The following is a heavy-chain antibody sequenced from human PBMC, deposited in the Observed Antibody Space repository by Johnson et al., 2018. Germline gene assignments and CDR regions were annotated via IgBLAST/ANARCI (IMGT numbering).Heavy chain of an antibody. CDR1: AGSFRGYY. V-gene: IGHV4-34*01. Sequence: QVQLQQWGAGLLKPSETLSLNCAVYAGSFRGYYWSWIRQPPGKGLEWIGEINHSGSTNYNPSLKSRVTISVDTSKNHFSLKLNYVTAEDTAVYYCARGSGYDYYDNSYSMDVWGQGTTVTVSS. CDR2: INHSGST. J-gene: IGHJ6*02. D-gene: IGHD5-12*01. CDR3: ARGSGYDYYDNSYSMDV.